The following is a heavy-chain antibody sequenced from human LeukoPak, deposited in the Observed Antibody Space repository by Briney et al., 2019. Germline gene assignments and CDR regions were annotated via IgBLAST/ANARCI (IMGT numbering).Heavy chain of an antibody. Sequence: GGSLRLSCGASGFTFSRYSMNWVRQAPGKGLEWVSSITGRSTYIYYADSVKGRFTISRDNAKNSLYLQMNSLGAEDTALYYCARDLGYNQFDYWGQGTLVTVSS. CDR3: ARDLGYNQFDY. J-gene: IGHJ4*02. D-gene: IGHD1-14*01. CDR2: ITGRSTYI. CDR1: GFTFSRYS. V-gene: IGHV3-21*01.